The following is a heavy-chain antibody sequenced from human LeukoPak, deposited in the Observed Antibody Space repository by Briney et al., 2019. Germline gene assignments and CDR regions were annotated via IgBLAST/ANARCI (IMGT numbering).Heavy chain of an antibody. CDR2: INCNSGGT. D-gene: IGHD5-18*01. CDR3: ARLTWIQLSRTDY. CDR1: GYTFTSYY. V-gene: IGHV1-2*02. J-gene: IGHJ4*02. Sequence: ASVKVSCKASGYTFTSYYIHWVRQAPGQGLEWMGWINCNSGGTNYAQKFQGRVTMTRDTSISTAYMELSSLRSDDTAVYFCARLTWIQLSRTDYWGQGTLVTVSS.